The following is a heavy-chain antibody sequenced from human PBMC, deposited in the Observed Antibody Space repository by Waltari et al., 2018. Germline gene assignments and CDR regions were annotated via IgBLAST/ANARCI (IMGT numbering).Heavy chain of an antibody. V-gene: IGHV3-23*04. Sequence: EVQLVESGGGLVQPGGSLRLSCAASGFTFSNYALNWVRQAPGKGLDGVSAISGSDDSYYADSVRGRFTISRDNSKNTLFLQMNSLRAEDTAVYYCASRYGWPSNDYWGQGTLVTVSS. CDR1: GFTFSNYA. CDR3: ASRYGWPSNDY. D-gene: IGHD5-18*01. J-gene: IGHJ4*02. CDR2: ISGSDDS.